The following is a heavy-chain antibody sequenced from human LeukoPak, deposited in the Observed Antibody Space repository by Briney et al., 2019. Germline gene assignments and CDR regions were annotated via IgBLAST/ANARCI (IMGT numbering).Heavy chain of an antibody. D-gene: IGHD2-21*02. J-gene: IGHJ4*02. V-gene: IGHV3-7*01. CDR2: IKQDGSEK. Sequence: GGSLRLSCAASGFTFSSYWMSWVRQAPGKGLEWVANIKQDGSEKYYVDSVKGRLTISRDNAKNSLYLQMNSLRAEDTAVYYCARDLELLAYCGGDCGQDYWGQGTLVTVSS. CDR3: ARDLELLAYCGGDCGQDY. CDR1: GFTFSSYW.